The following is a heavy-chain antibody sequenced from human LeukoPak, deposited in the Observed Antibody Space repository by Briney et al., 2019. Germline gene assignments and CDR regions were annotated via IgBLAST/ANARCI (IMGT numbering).Heavy chain of an antibody. CDR1: GFTFSDYY. D-gene: IGHD6-19*01. J-gene: IGHJ4*02. Sequence: GGSLRLSCAASGFTFSDYYMSWIRQAPGKGLEWVSYISSSGSTIYYADSVKGRFTISTDNAKNSLYLQMNSLRAEDTAVYYCARDWDLYSSDYFDYWGQGTLVTVSS. V-gene: IGHV3-11*01. CDR2: ISSSGSTI. CDR3: ARDWDLYSSDYFDY.